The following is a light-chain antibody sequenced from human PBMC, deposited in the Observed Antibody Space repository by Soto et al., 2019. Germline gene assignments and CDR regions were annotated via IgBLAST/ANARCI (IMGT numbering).Light chain of an antibody. CDR2: AAS. CDR3: QQYYIHPT. Sequence: AIRMTQSPSSLSASTGDRVTITCRASQGISSYLAWYQQKPGKAPKLLIYAASTLQSGVPSRFSGSGSGTDFTLTIRCLQSEDFATYYCQQYYIHPTFVPGTKVDIK. J-gene: IGKJ3*01. CDR1: QGISSY. V-gene: IGKV1-8*01.